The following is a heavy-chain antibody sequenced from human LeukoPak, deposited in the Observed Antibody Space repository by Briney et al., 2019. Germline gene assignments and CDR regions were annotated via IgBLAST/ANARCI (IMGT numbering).Heavy chain of an antibody. CDR1: GGSFSDYY. J-gene: IGHJ6*03. V-gene: IGHV4-34*01. D-gene: IGHD2-21*01. Sequence: SETLSLTCAVYGGSFSDYYWSWIRQPPGKGLEWIGEINHSGSTNYNPSLTSRVTISVDTSKNQFSLKLGSVTAADTAVYYCARAQSTLFDYYMDVWGKGTTVTVSS. CDR2: INHSGST. CDR3: ARAQSTLFDYYMDV.